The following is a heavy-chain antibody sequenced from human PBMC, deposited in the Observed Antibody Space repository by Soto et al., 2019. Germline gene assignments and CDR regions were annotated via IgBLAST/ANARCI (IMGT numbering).Heavy chain of an antibody. J-gene: IGHJ1*01. V-gene: IGHV3-48*03. CDR2: ISSSGSSI. CDR3: ARDGYDSSGDSEIFHY. Sequence: EVKLVESGGNLVQPGGSLRLSCAASGFTFSTYGMNWVRQAPGKGLEWISYISSSGSSIYYADSVKGRFTISRDNAWNSLHLQMNSLRVEDTAVYYCARDGYDSSGDSEIFHYWGQGTLVTVSS. CDR1: GFTFSTYG. D-gene: IGHD3-22*01.